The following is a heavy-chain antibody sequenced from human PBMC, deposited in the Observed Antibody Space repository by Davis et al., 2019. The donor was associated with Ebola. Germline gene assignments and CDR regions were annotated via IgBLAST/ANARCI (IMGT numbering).Heavy chain of an antibody. V-gene: IGHV4-59*01. CDR1: GGSISSYY. J-gene: IGHJ4*02. Sequence: PSETLSLTCTVSGGSISSYYWSWIRQPPGKGLEWIGYIYYSGSTNYNPSLKSRVTISVDTSKKHFSLKLSSVTAADTAVYYCAAGYCSGGSCYFDSWGQGTLVTVSS. D-gene: IGHD2-15*01. CDR3: AAGYCSGGSCYFDS. CDR2: IYYSGST.